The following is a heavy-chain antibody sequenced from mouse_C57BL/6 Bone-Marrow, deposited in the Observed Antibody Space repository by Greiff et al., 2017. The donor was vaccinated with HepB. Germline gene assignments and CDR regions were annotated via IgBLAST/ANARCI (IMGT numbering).Heavy chain of an antibody. V-gene: IGHV1-85*01. CDR1: GYTFTSYD. D-gene: IGHD2-3*01. CDR3: ARCDGYYYWYFDV. Sequence: QVHVKQSGPELVKPGASVKLSCKASGYTFTSYDINWVKQRPGQGLEWIGWIYPRDGSTKYNEKFKGKATLTVDTSSSTAYMELHSLTSEDSAVYFCARCDGYYYWYFDVWGTGTTVTVSS. J-gene: IGHJ1*03. CDR2: IYPRDGST.